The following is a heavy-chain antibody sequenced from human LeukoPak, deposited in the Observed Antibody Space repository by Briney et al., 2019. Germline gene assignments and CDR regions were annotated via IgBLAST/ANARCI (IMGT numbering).Heavy chain of an antibody. V-gene: IGHV4-39*01. CDR3: ARVWPGTEVDY. CDR1: GGSIRNSSFF. D-gene: IGHD3/OR15-3a*01. Sequence: SETLSLTCTVSGGSIRNSSFFWGWVRQSPGKGLEWIASIYYSGSTYYNPSLKSRVTITLDTSKYQFSLKLSSVTAADTAVYYCARVWPGTEVDYWGQGTLVTVSS. J-gene: IGHJ4*02. CDR2: IYYSGST.